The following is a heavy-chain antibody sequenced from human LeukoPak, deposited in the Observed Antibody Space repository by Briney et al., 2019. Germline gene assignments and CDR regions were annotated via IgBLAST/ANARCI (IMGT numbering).Heavy chain of an antibody. CDR3: AREYSTSAFDI. CDR1: GYTFTGYY. V-gene: IGHV1-2*06. Sequence: EASVTVSCKASGYTFTGYYMHWVRQAPGQGLEWMGRINPNSGGTNYAQKFQGRVTMTRDTSISTAYMELSRLRSDDTAVYYCAREYSTSAFDIWGQGTMVTVSS. D-gene: IGHD6-6*01. J-gene: IGHJ3*02. CDR2: INPNSGGT.